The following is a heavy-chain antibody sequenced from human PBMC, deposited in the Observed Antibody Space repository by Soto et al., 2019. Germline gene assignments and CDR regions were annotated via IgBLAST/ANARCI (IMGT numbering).Heavy chain of an antibody. J-gene: IGHJ4*02. V-gene: IGHV1-3*05. CDR1: GYTFTSYA. Sequence: QVQLVQSGAEEKKPGASVKVSCKASGYTFTSYAMHWVRQAPGQRLEWMGWINAGNGNTKYSQKFQGRVTITRDTAASTVYMELSSLRSEDTAVFYCARSIVVVTALDYWGQGTPVSVSS. CDR2: INAGNGNT. CDR3: ARSIVVVTALDY. D-gene: IGHD2-21*02.